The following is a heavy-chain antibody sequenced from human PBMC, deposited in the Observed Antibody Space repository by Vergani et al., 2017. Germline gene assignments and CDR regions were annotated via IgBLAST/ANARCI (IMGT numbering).Heavy chain of an antibody. CDR1: GFTFSSYA. D-gene: IGHD6-6*01. J-gene: IGHJ1*01. V-gene: IGHV3-23*01. Sequence: EVQLLESGGGLVQPGGSLRLSCAASGFTFSSYAMSWVRQAPGKGLEWVSAISGSGGSTYYADSVKGRFTISRDNSKNTLYLQMNSLRAEDTAVYYCAKDGGEQLLAAEYFQHWGQGTLVTVSS. CDR2: ISGSGGST. CDR3: AKDGGEQLLAAEYFQH.